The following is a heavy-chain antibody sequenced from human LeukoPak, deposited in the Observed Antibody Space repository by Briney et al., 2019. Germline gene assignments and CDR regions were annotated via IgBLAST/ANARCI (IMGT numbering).Heavy chain of an antibody. D-gene: IGHD3-16*01. CDR3: ARYGGFLDY. J-gene: IGHJ4*02. CDR2: ISYDARNQ. CDR1: GFTFSNYA. Sequence: GGSLRLSCAASGFTFSNYAMHWVRQAPGKGLEWVAVISYDARNQYYADSVKGRFTVSRDNSKSALYLQMNSLRGEDTAVYNCARYGGFLDYWGQGTLVTVSS. V-gene: IGHV3-30*04.